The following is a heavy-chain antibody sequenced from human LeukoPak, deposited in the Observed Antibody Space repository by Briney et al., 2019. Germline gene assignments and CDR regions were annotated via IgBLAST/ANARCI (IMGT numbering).Heavy chain of an antibody. J-gene: IGHJ4*02. D-gene: IGHD4-17*01. CDR1: GFTFSTYA. CDR2: IRSSATST. CDR3: AKSGYGDRDYFDY. Sequence: GGSLRLSCAASGFTFSTYAMTWVRQAPGKGLEWVSVIRSSATSTYYADSVKGRFTISRDNPKNTLYLQMNSLRAGDTAVYYCAKSGYGDRDYFDYWGQGTLVTVSS. V-gene: IGHV3-23*01.